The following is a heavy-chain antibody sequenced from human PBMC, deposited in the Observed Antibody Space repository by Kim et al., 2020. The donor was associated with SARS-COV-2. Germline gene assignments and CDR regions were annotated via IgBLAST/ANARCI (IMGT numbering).Heavy chain of an antibody. CDR1: GFTFSSYS. Sequence: GGSLRLSCAASGFTFSSYSMNWVRQAPGKGLEWVSSISSSSSYIYYADSVKGRFTISRDNAKNSLYLQMNSLRAEDTAVYYCARELSTVVTDRGYYYYGMDVWGQGTTVTVSS. D-gene: IGHD2-15*01. CDR2: ISSSSSYI. CDR3: ARELSTVVTDRGYYYYGMDV. J-gene: IGHJ6*02. V-gene: IGHV3-21*01.